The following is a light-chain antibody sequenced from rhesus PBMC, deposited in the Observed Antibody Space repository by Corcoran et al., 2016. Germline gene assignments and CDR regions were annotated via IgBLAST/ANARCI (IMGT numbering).Light chain of an antibody. CDR2: RAS. V-gene: IGKV1S9*01. CDR3: QQGYSYPYS. J-gene: IGKJ2*01. Sequence: DIQMTQSPSSLSASVGDRVTITCQASQSLSNYLNWYTPKPWKIPKLLIYRASSLKSGIPSRFSGSGAGTDFTLTISSLQPEDFATYYCQQGYSYPYSFGQGTKVEIK. CDR1: QSLSNY.